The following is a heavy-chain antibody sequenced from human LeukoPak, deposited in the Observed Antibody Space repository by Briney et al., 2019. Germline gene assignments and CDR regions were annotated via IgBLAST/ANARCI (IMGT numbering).Heavy chain of an antibody. V-gene: IGHV4-59*08. CDR2: ISYSGIT. J-gene: IGHJ4*02. CDR3: ARSPQPGKGVIYYFDY. Sequence: SSETLSLTCTVSGGSISSNYWTWVRLPPGKGLEWIGYISYSGITNYNPSLKSRVTISVDMSKMQFSLKLSSVTAADTAVYYCARSPQPGKGVIYYFDYWGQGTLVTVSS. CDR1: GGSISSNY. D-gene: IGHD3-16*02.